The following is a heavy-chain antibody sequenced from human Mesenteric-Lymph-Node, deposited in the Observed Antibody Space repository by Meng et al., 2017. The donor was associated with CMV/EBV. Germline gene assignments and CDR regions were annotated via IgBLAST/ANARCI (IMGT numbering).Heavy chain of an antibody. J-gene: IGHJ4*02. Sequence: GGSLRLSCAASGFTFRSYAMAWVRQAPGKGLEWVSAISGSGDNTFYADSVRGRFIISRDNSKNTLYLQMNSLRAEDTALYCCAKDVYCSSSSCTSSFDHWGQGALVTVSS. V-gene: IGHV3-23*01. CDR3: AKDVYCSSSSCTSSFDH. CDR2: ISGSGDNT. CDR1: GFTFRSYA. D-gene: IGHD2-2*01.